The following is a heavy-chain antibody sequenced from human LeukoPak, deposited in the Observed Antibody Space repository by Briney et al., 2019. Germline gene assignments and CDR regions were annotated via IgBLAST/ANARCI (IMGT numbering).Heavy chain of an antibody. CDR1: GGSISSYY. J-gene: IGHJ4*02. D-gene: IGHD6-6*01. V-gene: IGHV4-59*01. CDR2: IYYSGST. Sequence: SSETLSLTCTVSGGSISSYYWSWIRQPPGKGLEWIGYIYYSGSTNYNPSLKSRVTISVDTSKNQFSLKLSSVTAADTAVYYCARVKAGIAARPDYFDYWGQGTLVTVSS. CDR3: ARVKAGIAARPDYFDY.